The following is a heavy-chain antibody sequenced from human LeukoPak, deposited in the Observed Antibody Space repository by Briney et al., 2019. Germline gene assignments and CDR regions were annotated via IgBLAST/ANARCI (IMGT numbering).Heavy chain of an antibody. J-gene: IGHJ4*02. D-gene: IGHD5-24*01. V-gene: IGHV3-9*01. CDR1: GFTFDDYT. CDR2: IAWNSGIT. Sequence: GGSLRLSCAASGFTFDDYTMHWVRQVPGKGLEWVSGIAWNSGITGYADSVKGRFTISRDNGKKSMFLQMNSLRVEETAVYYCVRWGEEAGMDYWGQGTLVTVSS. CDR3: VRWGEEAGMDY.